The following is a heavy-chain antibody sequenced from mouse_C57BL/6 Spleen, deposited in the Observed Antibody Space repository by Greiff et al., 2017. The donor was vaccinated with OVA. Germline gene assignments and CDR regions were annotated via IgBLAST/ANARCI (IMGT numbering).Heavy chain of an antibody. V-gene: IGHV2-2*01. CDR1: GFSLTSYG. CDR3: ARGDGNDYFDY. Sequence: LQESGPGLVQPSQSLSITCTVSGFSLTSYGVHWVRQSPGKGLEWLGVIWSGGSTDYNAAFISRLSISKDNSKSQVFFKMNSLQADDTAIYYCARGDGNDYFDYWGQGTTLTVSS. D-gene: IGHD2-1*01. J-gene: IGHJ2*01. CDR2: IWSGGST.